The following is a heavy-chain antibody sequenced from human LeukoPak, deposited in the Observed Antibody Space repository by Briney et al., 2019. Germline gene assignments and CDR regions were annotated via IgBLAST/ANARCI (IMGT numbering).Heavy chain of an antibody. CDR2: LVYDERN. J-gene: IGHJ4*02. Sequence: PGGFLRLSCAASGFPFSSYGMHWVRQAPGKGLEWVARLVYDERNDYANSVKGRFTISRDNSKNTLYLQMDNLRVDDTAVYYCARDLSAAYDFWGQGILVTVSS. CDR1: GFPFSSYG. V-gene: IGHV3-33*01. CDR3: ARDLSAAYDF. D-gene: IGHD2-21*01.